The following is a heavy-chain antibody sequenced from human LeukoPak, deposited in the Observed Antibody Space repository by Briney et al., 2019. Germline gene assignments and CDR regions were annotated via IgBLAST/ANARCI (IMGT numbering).Heavy chain of an antibody. V-gene: IGHV3-30*18. D-gene: IGHD3-22*01. Sequence: GGSLRLSCAASGFTFRNYGMHWVRQAPGKGLEWVAVISYDGSNQFYADSVKGRFTISRDNSKNTLYLQMNSLRAEDTAVYYCAKAPTLYYYDSSGYYDYWGQGTLVTVSS. CDR3: AKAPTLYYYDSSGYYDY. J-gene: IGHJ4*02. CDR2: ISYDGSNQ. CDR1: GFTFRNYG.